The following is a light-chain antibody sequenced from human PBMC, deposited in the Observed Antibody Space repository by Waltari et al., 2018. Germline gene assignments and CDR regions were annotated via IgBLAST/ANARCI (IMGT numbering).Light chain of an antibody. J-gene: IGLJ2*01. CDR2: DVT. V-gene: IGLV2-14*01. CDR1: ISDVGGYNY. Sequence: SALTQPASVSGSLGQSITFSCTGTISDVGGYNYVAWYQQHPGKAPILMIHDVTKRPSGVSIRFSGSKSGNTASLTISGLQPDDEADYYCISYSRATPGNVVIGGGTKLTVL. CDR3: ISYSRATPGNVV.